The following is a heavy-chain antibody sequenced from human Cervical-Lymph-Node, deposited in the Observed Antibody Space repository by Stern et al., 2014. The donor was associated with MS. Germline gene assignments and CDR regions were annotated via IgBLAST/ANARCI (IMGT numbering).Heavy chain of an antibody. Sequence: QAQLVQSGAEVKKPGASVKVSCKASGYTFSRNVIHWVRQAPGQRLEWMGWIEAGNGNTIYSQKCQGRVTFSRDTSASTAYMELSSRRSEDTAVYYCAREGDSAGLDLDYWGQGTLATVSS. J-gene: IGHJ4*02. V-gene: IGHV1-3*01. CDR2: IEAGNGNT. CDR3: AREGDSAGLDLDY. CDR1: GYTFSRNV. D-gene: IGHD3-16*01.